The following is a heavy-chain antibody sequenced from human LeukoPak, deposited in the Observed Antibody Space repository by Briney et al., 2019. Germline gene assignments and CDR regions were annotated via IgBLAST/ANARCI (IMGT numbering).Heavy chain of an antibody. CDR2: IFYSEGP. CDR1: GGSTSSSGYY. V-gene: IGHV4-39*01. Sequence: SGTLSLTCTVSGGSTSSSGYYWGWIRQTPGKGLEWIESIFYSEGPSYNPSLNSRVTISVDTSKNQFSLKLSSVTAADTAVYYCARHETTVGEDYYFDYWGQGTLVTVSS. CDR3: ARHETTVGEDYYFDY. J-gene: IGHJ4*02. D-gene: IGHD4-23*01.